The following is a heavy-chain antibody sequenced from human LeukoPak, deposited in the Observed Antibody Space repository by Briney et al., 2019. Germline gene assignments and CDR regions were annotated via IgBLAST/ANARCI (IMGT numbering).Heavy chain of an antibody. J-gene: IGHJ5*02. CDR2: INPNSGGT. CDR1: GYTFTGYY. V-gene: IGHV1-2*02. D-gene: IGHD2-15*01. CDR3: ARDLGGYCSGGSCYSPNWFDP. Sequence: ASVKVSCKSSGYTFTGYYMHWVRQAPGQGLEWMGWINPNSGGTHYAEEFQGRVTMTRDTSISTAYMELSRLRSDDTAVYYCARDLGGYCSGGSCYSPNWFDPWGQGTLVTVSS.